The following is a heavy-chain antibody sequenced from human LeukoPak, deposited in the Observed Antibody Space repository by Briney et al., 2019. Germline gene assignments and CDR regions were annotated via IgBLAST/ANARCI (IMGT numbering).Heavy chain of an antibody. J-gene: IGHJ4*02. CDR3: ATSYYCGRATCKRDY. Sequence: SETLSLTCTVSGDSISNGDYYWGCIRQPPGRGLECIASLHYSGDTYYNPSLKSRLTTSIDMSNNQFSLRLTSVTAADTAVYYCATSYYCGRATCKRDYWGQGTLVTVSS. V-gene: IGHV4-39*07. CDR2: LHYSGDT. D-gene: IGHD2-21*01. CDR1: GDSISNGDYY.